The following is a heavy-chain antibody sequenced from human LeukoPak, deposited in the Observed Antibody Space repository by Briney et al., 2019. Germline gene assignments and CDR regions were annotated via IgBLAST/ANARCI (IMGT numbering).Heavy chain of an antibody. Sequence: PARSLTLSCAASGFTFSSYAMHWVRQAPGKGLEGVAVISYDGSNKYYADSVKGRFTISRDNSKNTLYLQMNSLRAEDTAVYYCARGVMIAVAGLGYWGQGTLVTVSS. D-gene: IGHD6-19*01. CDR3: ARGVMIAVAGLGY. CDR2: ISYDGSNK. V-gene: IGHV3-30*04. CDR1: GFTFSSYA. J-gene: IGHJ4*02.